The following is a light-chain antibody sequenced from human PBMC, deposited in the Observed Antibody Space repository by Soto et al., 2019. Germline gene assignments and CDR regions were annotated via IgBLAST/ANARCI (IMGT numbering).Light chain of an antibody. CDR2: DVS. CDR3: SSYTASSTYV. Sequence: QSVLTQPASVSGSPGQSITISCTGTSSDVGGYNYVSWYQHHPGKAPKLMIFDVSNRPSGVSNRFSGSKSGNTASLTISSFQVEDGADYYCSSYTASSTYVFGTGTKVTVL. J-gene: IGLJ1*01. CDR1: SSDVGGYNY. V-gene: IGLV2-14*03.